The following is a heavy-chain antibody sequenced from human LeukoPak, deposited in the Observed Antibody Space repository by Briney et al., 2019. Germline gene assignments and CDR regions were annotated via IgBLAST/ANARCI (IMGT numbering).Heavy chain of an antibody. V-gene: IGHV5-51*01. CDR3: ARRVVVVNVDEYDY. CDR1: GYSFTSYR. J-gene: IGHJ4*02. D-gene: IGHD2-15*01. CDR2: IYPGDSDT. Sequence: GESLKISCKGSGYSFTSYRMGWVRQMPGKGLEWMGSIYPGDSDTRYSPSFQGQVTISADKSINTAYLQWSSLKASDTAMYYCARRVVVVNVDEYDYWGQGTLVTVSS.